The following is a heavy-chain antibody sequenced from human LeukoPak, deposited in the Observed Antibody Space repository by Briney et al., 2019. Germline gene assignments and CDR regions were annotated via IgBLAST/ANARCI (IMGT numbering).Heavy chain of an antibody. CDR1: GGSINSSYYY. CDR3: ARQTGSGLFSLP. V-gene: IGHV4-39*01. D-gene: IGHD3-10*01. J-gene: IGHJ4*02. Sequence: SETLSLTCTVSGGSINSSYYYWGWIRQPPGKGLEWIGSIYYSGSTYYNPSLKSRVTISVDTSKNQFSLKLSSVTAADTAVYYCARQTGSGLFSLPGGQGTLVTVSS. CDR2: IYYSGST.